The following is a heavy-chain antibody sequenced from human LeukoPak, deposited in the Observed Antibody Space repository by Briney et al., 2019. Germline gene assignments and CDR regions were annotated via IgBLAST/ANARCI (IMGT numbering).Heavy chain of an antibody. V-gene: IGHV4-34*01. Sequence: SETLSLTCAVYGGSFSGYYWSWIRQPPGKGLEWIGEINHSGSTNYNPSLKSRVTISVDTSKNQFSLKLSSVTAADTAVYYCARGPGDIVATIRYYFDYWGQGTLVTVSS. D-gene: IGHD5-12*01. CDR2: INHSGST. J-gene: IGHJ4*02. CDR3: ARGPGDIVATIRYYFDY. CDR1: GGSFSGYY.